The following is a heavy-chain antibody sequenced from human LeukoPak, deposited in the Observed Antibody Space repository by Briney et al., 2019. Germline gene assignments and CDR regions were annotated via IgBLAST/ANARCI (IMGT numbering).Heavy chain of an antibody. D-gene: IGHD3-10*01. CDR1: GYTFTGYY. Sequence: ASVKVSCKASGYTFTGYYMHWVRQAPGQGLEWMGWINPNSGGTNYAQKFQGRVTMTRDTSISTAHMELSRLRSDDTAVYYCARTALWFGESTHYFDYWGQGTLVTVSS. CDR3: ARTALWFGESTHYFDY. CDR2: INPNSGGT. J-gene: IGHJ4*02. V-gene: IGHV1-2*02.